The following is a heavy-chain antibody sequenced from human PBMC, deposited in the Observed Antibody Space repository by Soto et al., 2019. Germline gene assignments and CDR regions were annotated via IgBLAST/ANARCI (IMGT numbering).Heavy chain of an antibody. CDR2: IYYSGST. V-gene: IGHV4-59*01. CDR3: ARGRGATAMAGYY. D-gene: IGHD5-18*01. CDR1: GGSISSYY. Sequence: QVQLQESGPGLVKPSETLSLTCTVSGGSISSYYWSWIRQPPGKGLEWIGYIYYSGSTNYNPSLTRLVTIAVDTSKNQCSLKLSSVTAAATAVYYWARGRGATAMAGYYWGQGTLVTVSP. J-gene: IGHJ4*02.